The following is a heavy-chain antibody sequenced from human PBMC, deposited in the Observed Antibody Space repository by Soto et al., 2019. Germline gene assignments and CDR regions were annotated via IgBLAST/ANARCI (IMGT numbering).Heavy chain of an antibody. CDR3: ARARIVANFYFYYGMDV. J-gene: IGHJ6*02. V-gene: IGHV3-53*01. D-gene: IGHD5-12*01. CDR1: GFNVSGDY. Sequence: PGGSLRLSCAASGFNVSGDYMTWVRQAPGKGLEWVSVIFSTGGTYYADSVKGRFTISRDNSKNTLDLQMNSLRDEDSAIYYCARARIVANFYFYYGMDVWGHGTTVTVSS. CDR2: IFSTGGT.